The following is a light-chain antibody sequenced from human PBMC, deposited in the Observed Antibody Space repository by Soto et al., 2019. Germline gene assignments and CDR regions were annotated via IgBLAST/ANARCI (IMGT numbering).Light chain of an antibody. Sequence: QSVLTQPASVSGSPGQSIAISCTGSISDVGGYKYVSWYQQHPGKAPKLMIYDVSNRPSGVSDRFSGSKSGNTASLTISGLQSEDEADYYCSSYTSSNSYVFGTGTKVTVL. CDR1: ISDVGGYKY. J-gene: IGLJ1*01. CDR3: SSYTSSNSYV. V-gene: IGLV2-14*03. CDR2: DVS.